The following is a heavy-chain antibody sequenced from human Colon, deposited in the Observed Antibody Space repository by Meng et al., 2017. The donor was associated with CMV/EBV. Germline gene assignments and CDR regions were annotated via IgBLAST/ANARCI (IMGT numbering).Heavy chain of an antibody. CDR3: VHKPYTGSRDGGYYLDY. CDR2: IYWNDNT. V-gene: IGHV2-5*01. J-gene: IGHJ4*02. Sequence: SGPTLVNPTQTLTLTCSFSGFSLTTAGVGVGWIRQPPGKALEWLALIYWNDNTRYSAALQTRLTITTDTSKNQVVLTMTNMDTVDTTTYYCVHKPYTGSRDGGYYLDYWGQGTPVTVSS. CDR1: GFSLTTAGVG. D-gene: IGHD2-2*02.